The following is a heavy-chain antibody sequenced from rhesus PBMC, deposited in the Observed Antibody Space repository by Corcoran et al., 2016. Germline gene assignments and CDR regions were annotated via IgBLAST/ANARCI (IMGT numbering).Heavy chain of an antibody. CDR1: GSTFSSYG. CDR2: ILYEGSKK. V-gene: IGHV3-54*02. CDR3: TGDLAY. J-gene: IGHJ4*01. Sequence: EVQLVESGGGLVQPGGALRLSCAASGSTFSSYGMHWVRQAPGKGLGWVGVILYEGSKKYYADSGKDRFTISRDNSKNMLYLQMNTLKLEATAVYYCTGDLAYWGQGVLVTVSS.